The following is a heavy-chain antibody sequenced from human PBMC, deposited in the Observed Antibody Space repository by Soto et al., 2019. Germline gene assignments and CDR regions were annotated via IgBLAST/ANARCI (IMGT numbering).Heavy chain of an antibody. CDR2: VDPSDSYT. CDR3: ARSDVVVVAATGFGYYYYGMDV. CDR1: VYSFTSYW. J-gene: IGHJ6*02. D-gene: IGHD2-15*01. V-gene: IGHV5-10-1*01. Sequence: GESLKSSCKGSVYSFTSYWISWVRQMPGKGLELMWRVDPSDSYTNYSPSFQGHVTISADKSISTAYLQWSSLKASDTAMYYCARSDVVVVAATGFGYYYYGMDVWGQGTTVTVSS.